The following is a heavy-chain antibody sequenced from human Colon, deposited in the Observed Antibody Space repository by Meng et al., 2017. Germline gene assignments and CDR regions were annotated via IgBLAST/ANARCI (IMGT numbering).Heavy chain of an antibody. D-gene: IGHD4-17*01. V-gene: IGHV4-61*03. CDR2: IYYTGNT. CDR3: ARVNGDFDEAWFDP. Sequence: ESCPGLVRPSETLSLTCTTPVASDRNDSPNWSWIRQTPGKGLEWIGYIYYTGNTNSNPSLASRVRMSLDTSKNHFSLHLTSVTAADTAIYYCARVNGDFDEAWFDPWGQGTLVTVSS. J-gene: IGHJ5*02. CDR1: VASDRNDSPN.